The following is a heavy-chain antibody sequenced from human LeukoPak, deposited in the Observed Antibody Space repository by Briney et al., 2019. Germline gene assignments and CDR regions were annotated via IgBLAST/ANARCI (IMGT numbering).Heavy chain of an antibody. Sequence: ASVKVSCKASGYTFTGYYMHWVRQAPGQGLEWMGWINPNSGGTNYAQKFQGRVTMTRDTSISTAYMELSRLRSDDTAVYYCASVGIAAAGTSKDTDAFDIWGQGTMITVSS. CDR2: INPNSGGT. D-gene: IGHD6-13*01. V-gene: IGHV1-2*02. CDR3: ASVGIAAAGTSKDTDAFDI. CDR1: GYTFTGYY. J-gene: IGHJ3*02.